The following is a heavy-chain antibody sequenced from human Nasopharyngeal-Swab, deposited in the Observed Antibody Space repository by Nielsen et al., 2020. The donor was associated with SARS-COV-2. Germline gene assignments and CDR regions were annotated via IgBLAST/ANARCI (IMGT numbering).Heavy chain of an antibody. V-gene: IGHV3-30*03. J-gene: IGHJ3*01. CDR2: ISYDGSNK. CDR1: GFTFSNYG. CDR3: ADGAVAGDDAFDF. D-gene: IGHD6-19*01. Sequence: SLKISCAASGFTFSNYGMHWVCQAPGKGLEWVAVISYDGSNKYYADSLKGRFTISRDNSKNTLYLQMNSLRAEDVVVYYCADGAVAGDDAFDFWGQGTMVTVSS.